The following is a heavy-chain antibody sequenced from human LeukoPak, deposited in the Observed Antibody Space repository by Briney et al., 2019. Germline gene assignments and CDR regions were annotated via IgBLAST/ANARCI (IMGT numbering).Heavy chain of an antibody. J-gene: IGHJ2*01. CDR1: GYTLNELS. V-gene: IGHV1-24*01. CDR3: AASSSQILDKIYYFDL. Sequence: ASVKVSCQVFGYTLNELSMHWVRQAPGEGLEWMGSFDPEDGETIYSQKFQGRVTMTEDTSTDTAYMDLRSLRLDDTAVYYCAASSSQILDKIYYFDLWGRGTLVSVSS. D-gene: IGHD3-10*01. CDR2: FDPEDGET.